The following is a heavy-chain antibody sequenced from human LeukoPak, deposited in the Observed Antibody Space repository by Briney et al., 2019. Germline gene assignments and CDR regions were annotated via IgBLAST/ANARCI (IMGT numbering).Heavy chain of an antibody. J-gene: IGHJ4*02. CDR2: IWFDGSNT. D-gene: IGHD5-18*01. V-gene: IGHV3-33*01. Sequence: GGSLRLSCAASGFIFSSYAMHWVRQAPGKGPEWVAIIWFDGSNTYYAESVEGRFTISRGNSKNTLYLQMNSLRAEDTAVYSCARGLGYSYGYGINYWGQGTLVIASS. CDR3: ARGLGYSYGYGINY. CDR1: GFIFSSYA.